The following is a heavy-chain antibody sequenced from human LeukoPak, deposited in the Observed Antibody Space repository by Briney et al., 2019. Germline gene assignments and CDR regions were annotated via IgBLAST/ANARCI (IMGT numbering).Heavy chain of an antibody. CDR3: ARKTVVGSYFDY. CDR2: IKQDGSDK. J-gene: IGHJ4*02. D-gene: IGHD4-23*01. Sequence: GALRLSCAASGFTFSAYWMSWVRQAPGKGLEWVANIKQDGSDKYYVDSVKGRFTISRDNAKNSLYLQMNSLRAEDTAVYYCARKTVVGSYFDYWGQGTPVTVFS. V-gene: IGHV3-7*03. CDR1: GFTFSAYW.